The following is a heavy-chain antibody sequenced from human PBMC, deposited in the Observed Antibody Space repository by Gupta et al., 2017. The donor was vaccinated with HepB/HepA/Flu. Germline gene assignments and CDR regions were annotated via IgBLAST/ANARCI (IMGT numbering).Heavy chain of an antibody. Sequence: EVQLVESGGGLVQPGGSLKLSCAASGFTFSGSAMHWVRQASGKGLEWVGRIRSKANSYATTYGASVKGRFTISRDDSKNTAYLHMNSLKTEDTAVYYCTRNLSSPAWGQGTLVTVSS. V-gene: IGHV3-73*01. CDR1: GFTFSGSA. D-gene: IGHD2-2*01. CDR3: TRNLSSPA. CDR2: IRSKANSYAT. J-gene: IGHJ5*02.